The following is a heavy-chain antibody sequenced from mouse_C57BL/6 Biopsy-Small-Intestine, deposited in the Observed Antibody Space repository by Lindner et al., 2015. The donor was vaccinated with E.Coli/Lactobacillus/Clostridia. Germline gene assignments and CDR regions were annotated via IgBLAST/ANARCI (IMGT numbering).Heavy chain of an antibody. CDR2: INPSTGGT. V-gene: IGHV1-42*01. CDR1: GYSFTGYY. J-gene: IGHJ3*01. Sequence: VQLQECGPELVKPGASVKISCKASGYSFTGYYMNWVKQSPEKSLEWIGEINPSTGGTTYNQKFKAKATLTVDKSSSTAYMQLKSLTSEDSAVYYCARSDWGWFAYWGQGTLVTVSA. D-gene: IGHD4-1*01. CDR3: ARSDWGWFAY.